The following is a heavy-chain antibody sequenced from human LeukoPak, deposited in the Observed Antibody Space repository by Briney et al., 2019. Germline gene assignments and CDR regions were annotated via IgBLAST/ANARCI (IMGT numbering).Heavy chain of an antibody. CDR1: GFTFSNYA. D-gene: IGHD1-7*01. V-gene: IGHV3-23*01. Sequence: GGSLRLSCAASGFTFSNYAMSWVRQAPGKGLEWVSGISGSGGSTFYADSVKGQFTISRDNSKNTLYLQINSLRAEDTAVYCCAVTITGNTREFDYWGRGTLVTVSS. CDR2: ISGSGGST. J-gene: IGHJ4*02. CDR3: AVTITGNTREFDY.